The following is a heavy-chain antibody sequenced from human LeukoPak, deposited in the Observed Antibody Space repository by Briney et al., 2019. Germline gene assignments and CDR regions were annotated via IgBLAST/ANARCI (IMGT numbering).Heavy chain of an antibody. Sequence: GGSLRLSCAASRFTFSSSAMSWVRQAPGKGLEWVSGISGTGDETYYADSVKGRFTISRDNSKDTLYLQMNSLRAEDTAVYYCAKDQYFTPNYFDYWGQGTLVTVSS. CDR2: ISGTGDET. J-gene: IGHJ4*02. V-gene: IGHV3-23*01. D-gene: IGHD2-15*01. CDR3: AKDQYFTPNYFDY. CDR1: RFTFSSSA.